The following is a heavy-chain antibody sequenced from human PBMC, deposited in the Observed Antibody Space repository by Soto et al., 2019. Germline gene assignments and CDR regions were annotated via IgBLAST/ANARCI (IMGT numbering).Heavy chain of an antibody. CDR1: GFTFSSYG. CDR2: ISYDGSNK. V-gene: IGHV3-30*03. Sequence: GGSLRLSCAASGFTFSSYGMHWVRQAPGKGLEWVAVISYDGSNKYYADSVKGRFTISRDNSKNTLYLQMNSLRAEDTAVYYCATSAGGSSAYYGMDVWGQGTPVTVYS. J-gene: IGHJ6*02. D-gene: IGHD1-26*01. CDR3: ATSAGGSSAYYGMDV.